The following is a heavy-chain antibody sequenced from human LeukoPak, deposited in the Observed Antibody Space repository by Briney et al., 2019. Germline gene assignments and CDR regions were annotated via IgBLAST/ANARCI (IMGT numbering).Heavy chain of an antibody. CDR3: ARDPGYSSSWYKGWYFDL. V-gene: IGHV3-21*01. CDR2: ISSSSSYI. J-gene: IGHJ2*01. Sequence: GRSLRLSCAASGFTFSSYSMNWVRQAPGKGLEWVSSISSSSSYIYYADSVKGRFTISRDNAKNSLYLQMNSLRAEDTAVYYCARDPGYSSSWYKGWYFDLWGRGTLVTVSS. D-gene: IGHD6-13*01. CDR1: GFTFSSYS.